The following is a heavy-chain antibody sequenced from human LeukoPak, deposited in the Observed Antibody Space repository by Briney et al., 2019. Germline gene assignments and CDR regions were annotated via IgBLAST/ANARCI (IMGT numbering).Heavy chain of an antibody. Sequence: SQTLSLACTVSGGSISSGDYYWSWIRQPPGKGLEWIGYIYYSGSTYYNPSLKSRVTISVDMAKTQFSLKLSSVTAADTAVYYCARDVPYYGSGSYFDYWGQGTLVTVSS. D-gene: IGHD3-10*01. CDR1: GGSISSGDYY. V-gene: IGHV4-30-4*01. CDR2: IYYSGST. CDR3: ARDVPYYGSGSYFDY. J-gene: IGHJ4*02.